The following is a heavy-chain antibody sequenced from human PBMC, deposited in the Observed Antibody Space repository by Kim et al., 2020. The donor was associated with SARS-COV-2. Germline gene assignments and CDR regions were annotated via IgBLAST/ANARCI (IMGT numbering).Heavy chain of an antibody. J-gene: IGHJ6*02. D-gene: IGHD2-2*01. CDR2: ISYDGSNK. V-gene: IGHV3-30*18. CDR1: GFTFSSYG. Sequence: GSLRLSCAASGFTFSSYGMHWVRQAPGKGLEWVAVISYDGSNKYYADSVKGRFTISRDNSKNTLYLQMNSLRAEDTAVYYCAKGPAGRNYYYGMDVWGQGTTVTVSS. CDR3: AKGPAGRNYYYGMDV.